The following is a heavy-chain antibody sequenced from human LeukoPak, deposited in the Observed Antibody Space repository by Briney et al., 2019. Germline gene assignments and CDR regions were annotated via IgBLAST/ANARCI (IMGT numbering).Heavy chain of an antibody. Sequence: KPGGSLRLSCAASVFTLTAYTMNWVRQAPGKGLGWVSSMSGIGGFVHYADSVKGRFTISRDNAKSSLYLQMISLRAEDTAVYFCTRDDHSDSPTYYNGMDVWGQGTAVTVSS. CDR2: MSGIGGFV. V-gene: IGHV3-21*01. J-gene: IGHJ6*02. CDR3: TRDDHSDSPTYYNGMDV. D-gene: IGHD6-13*01. CDR1: VFTLTAYT.